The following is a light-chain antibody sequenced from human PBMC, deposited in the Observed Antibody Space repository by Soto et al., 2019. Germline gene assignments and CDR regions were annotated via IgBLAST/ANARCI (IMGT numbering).Light chain of an antibody. Sequence: QSALTQPRSVSGSPGQSVTISCTGTSSDVGTYDFVSWYQQHPGKAPRLMIFDVSERPSGVPDRFSGSKSGNTASLTISGLQAEDEADYYCGSWDSSLSAYVFGTGTKVPVL. CDR3: GSWDSSLSAYV. J-gene: IGLJ1*01. CDR1: SSDVGTYDF. V-gene: IGLV2-11*01. CDR2: DVS.